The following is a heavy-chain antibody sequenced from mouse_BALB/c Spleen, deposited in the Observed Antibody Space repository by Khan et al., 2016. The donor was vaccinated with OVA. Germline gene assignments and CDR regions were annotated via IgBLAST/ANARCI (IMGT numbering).Heavy chain of an antibody. D-gene: IGHD2-14*01. CDR1: GYTFTTAG. CDR3: ARGGAAYYRNDGGAMDY. J-gene: IGHJ4*01. CDR2: INTHSGVP. V-gene: IGHV9-4*02. Sequence: QSGPELKKPGETVRISCKASGYTFTTAGMQWVQKMPGKGLKWIGWINTHSGVPKYAEDFKGRFAFSLETSASTAYLQITNLKNEDTATYFCARGGAAYYRNDGGAMDYWGQGTSVTVSS.